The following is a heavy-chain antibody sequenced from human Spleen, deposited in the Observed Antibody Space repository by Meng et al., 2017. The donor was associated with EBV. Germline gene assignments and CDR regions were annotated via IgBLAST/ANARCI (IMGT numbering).Heavy chain of an antibody. CDR1: GFTFRDIS. J-gene: IGHJ4*02. V-gene: IGHV3-21*06. Sequence: EVRRVESVGGLVKPGGSLALAWAASGFTFRDISMNWVRQAPGKGLEWVSCISSSSSDIYYADSVKGRFTISRDNAKNTLYLQMNSLRAEDTAVYYCAPFIGPLSDWGQGTLVTVSS. CDR2: ISSSSSDI. CDR3: APFIGPLSD. D-gene: IGHD2/OR15-2a*01.